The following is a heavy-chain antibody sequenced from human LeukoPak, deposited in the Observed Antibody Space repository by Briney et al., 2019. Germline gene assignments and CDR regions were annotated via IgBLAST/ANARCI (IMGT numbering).Heavy chain of an antibody. D-gene: IGHD7-27*01. CDR3: ARHPFSNPFDF. V-gene: IGHV4-59*08. Sequence: TPSETLSLTCTVSGGSITSSYWSWIRQPPGKGLEWIGYIYYTGNTDYNPPLRSRVTISLDTSKSHFTLNLSSVTAADTAVYYCARHPFSNPFDFWGRGTLVTVSS. J-gene: IGHJ4*02. CDR1: GGSITSSY. CDR2: IYYTGNT.